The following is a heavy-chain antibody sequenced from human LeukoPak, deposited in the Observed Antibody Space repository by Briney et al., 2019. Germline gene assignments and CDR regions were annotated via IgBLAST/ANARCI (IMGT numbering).Heavy chain of an antibody. J-gene: IGHJ4*02. CDR1: GVSFCGYN. V-gene: IGHV4-34*01. CDR3: ARKPRGRWFDY. CDR2: IYHSGST. D-gene: IGHD3-16*01. Sequence: PSETLSLTCAVYGVSFCGYNWGWLRQPPGKGLEWSVGIYHSGSTNSNPPLTRRATISEDTSKNHFSLKMSSVSAAPTPVYYSARKPRGRWFDYWGQGTLVTVSS.